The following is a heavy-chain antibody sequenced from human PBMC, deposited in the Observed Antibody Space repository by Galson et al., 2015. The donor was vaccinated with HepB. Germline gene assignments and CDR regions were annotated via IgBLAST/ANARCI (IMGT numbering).Heavy chain of an antibody. CDR1: GGTSSDYT. D-gene: IGHD3-22*01. J-gene: IGHJ4*02. CDR2: IIPVYGTS. Sequence: SVKVSCKASGGTSSDYTITWVRQAPGQGLEWMGGIIPVYGTSHYAQNFQARLTFSADASTSTAYMELSNLRSDDTGMYFCARSYDNSGRLYYFDSWGQGTLVTVSS. V-gene: IGHV1-69*13. CDR3: ARSYDNSGRLYYFDS.